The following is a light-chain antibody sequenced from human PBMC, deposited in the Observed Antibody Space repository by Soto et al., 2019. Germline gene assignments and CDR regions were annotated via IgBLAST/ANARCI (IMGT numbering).Light chain of an antibody. Sequence: DIQMTQSPSTLSASVGDRVTITCRASQSISSWLAWYQQKPGKAPKLLLYKESSLESGVPSRFSGSGSGTEFNLTISSLQPDDFATYYCQQYNSYSQTFGQGTKLEIK. CDR3: QQYNSYSQT. CDR2: KES. CDR1: QSISSW. J-gene: IGKJ2*01. V-gene: IGKV1-5*03.